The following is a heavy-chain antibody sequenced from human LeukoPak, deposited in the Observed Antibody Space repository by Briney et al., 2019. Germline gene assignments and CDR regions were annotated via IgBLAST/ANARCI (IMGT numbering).Heavy chain of an antibody. Sequence: ASVKVSCKASGYTFTSYDINWVRQATGQGLEWMGWMNPNSGNTGYAQKFQGRVTMTRNTSISTAYMELSSLRSEDTAVYYCARVTRDYVWGSYRSDYRGQGTLVTVSS. J-gene: IGHJ4*02. CDR2: MNPNSGNT. V-gene: IGHV1-8*01. D-gene: IGHD3-16*02. CDR3: ARVTRDYVWGSYRSDY. CDR1: GYTFTSYD.